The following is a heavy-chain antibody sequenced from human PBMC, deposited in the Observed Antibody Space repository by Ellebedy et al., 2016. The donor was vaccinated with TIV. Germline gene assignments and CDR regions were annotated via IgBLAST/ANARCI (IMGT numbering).Heavy chain of an antibody. CDR2: ISWDGGSI. CDR1: GFTFDDYA. Sequence: LSLTCAASGFTFDDYAMHWVRQAPGKGLEWVSLISWDGGSIGYADSVKGRFTISRDNAKNTLYLQMNSLRAEDTAVYYCARVLRSRGSYYFDYWGQGTLVTVSS. CDR3: ARVLRSRGSYYFDY. D-gene: IGHD1-26*01. J-gene: IGHJ4*02. V-gene: IGHV3-9*01.